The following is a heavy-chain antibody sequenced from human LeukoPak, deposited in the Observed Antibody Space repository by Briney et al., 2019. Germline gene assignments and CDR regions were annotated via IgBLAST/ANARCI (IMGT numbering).Heavy chain of an antibody. CDR1: GGSISSGDYY. Sequence: PSETLSLTCTVSGGSISSGDYYWSWIRQPPGKGLEWIGYIYYSGSTYYNPSLKSRVTISVDTSKNQFSLKLSSVTAADTAVYYCARVFVSTSANWFDPWGQGTLVTVSS. J-gene: IGHJ5*02. CDR2: IYYSGST. D-gene: IGHD3-16*01. V-gene: IGHV4-30-4*01. CDR3: ARVFVSTSANWFDP.